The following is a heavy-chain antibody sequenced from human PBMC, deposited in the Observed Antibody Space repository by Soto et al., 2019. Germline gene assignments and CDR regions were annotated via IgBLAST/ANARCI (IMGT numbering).Heavy chain of an antibody. V-gene: IGHV3-23*01. D-gene: IGHD1-26*01. J-gene: IGHJ6*02. CDR3: GKGRSYYYYYGVDV. Sequence: EVHLLESGGALVQPGGSLRLSCAASGFTFSSCAMGWVRQAPGKGLEWVSDIIDSGASTYYADAVKGRFTISRDNSESTLFLQMNSLRAEDTAVYYCGKGRSYYYYYGVDVWGQGTTVTVSS. CDR2: IIDSGAST. CDR1: GFTFSSCA.